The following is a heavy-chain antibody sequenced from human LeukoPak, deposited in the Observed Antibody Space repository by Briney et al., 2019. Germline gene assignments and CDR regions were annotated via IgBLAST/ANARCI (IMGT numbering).Heavy chain of an antibody. CDR2: ISSSSSTI. D-gene: IGHD5-18*01. CDR1: GFTFSSYS. V-gene: IGHV3-48*01. J-gene: IGHJ4*02. CDR3: ARDRESLQLWPD. Sequence: GGSLRLSCAASGFTFSSYSMNWVRQAPGKGLEWVSYISSSSSTIYYADSVKGRFTISRDNAKNSLYLQMNSPRAEDTAVYYCARDRESLQLWPDWGQGTLVTVSS.